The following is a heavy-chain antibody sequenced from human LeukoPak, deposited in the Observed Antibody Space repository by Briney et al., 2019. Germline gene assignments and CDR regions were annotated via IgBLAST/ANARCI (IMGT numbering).Heavy chain of an antibody. CDR1: GLTFSDYY. V-gene: IGHV3-11*01. CDR2: ISSSGSTI. CDR3: ARASDYDFWSGYYGFDP. J-gene: IGHJ5*02. Sequence: GGSLRLSCAASGLTFSDYYMSWIRQAPGKGLEWVSYISSSGSTIYYADSVKGRFTISRDNAKNSLYLQMNSLRAEDTAVYYCARASDYDFWSGYYGFDPWGQGTLVTVSS. D-gene: IGHD3-3*01.